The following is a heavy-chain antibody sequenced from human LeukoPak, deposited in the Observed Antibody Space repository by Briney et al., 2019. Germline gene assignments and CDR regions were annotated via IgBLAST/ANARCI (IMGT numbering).Heavy chain of an antibody. CDR3: ATDLEGSGSYPFDY. J-gene: IGHJ4*02. CDR1: GYTLTELS. D-gene: IGHD3-10*01. CDR2: FDPEDGET. V-gene: IGHV1-24*01. Sequence: GASVKVSCKVSGYTLTELSMHWVRQAPGKGLEWMGGFDPEDGETIYAQKFQGRVTMTEDTSTDTAYMELSSLRSEDTAVYYCATDLEGSGSYPFDYWGQGTLVTVSS.